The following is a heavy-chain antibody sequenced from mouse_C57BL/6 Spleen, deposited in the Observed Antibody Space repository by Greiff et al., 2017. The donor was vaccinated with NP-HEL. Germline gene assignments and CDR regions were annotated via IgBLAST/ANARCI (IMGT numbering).Heavy chain of an antibody. CDR3: ARNGGLRSSWFAY. CDR2: IWSGGST. CDR1: GFSLTSYG. J-gene: IGHJ3*01. D-gene: IGHD1-1*01. Sequence: VQLQQSGPGLVQPSQSLSITCTVSGFSLTSYGVHWVRPSPGKGLEWLGVIWSGGSTDYNAAFISRLSISKDNSKSQVFFKMNSLQADDTAIYYCARNGGLRSSWFAYWGQGTLVTVSA. V-gene: IGHV2-2*01.